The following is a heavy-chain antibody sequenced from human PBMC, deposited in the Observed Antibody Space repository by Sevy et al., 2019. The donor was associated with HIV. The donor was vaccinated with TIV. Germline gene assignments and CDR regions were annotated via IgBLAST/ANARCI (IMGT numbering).Heavy chain of an antibody. CDR1: GFTFSNYG. Sequence: GGSLRLSCAASGFTFSNYGMHWVRQAPGKGLEWVAVVWFDGSNENYAASVKGRFTISRDNLKNTLYLQMNSLSAEDTAVYYCARGSHFAWSLYLDSWGQGIMVTVSS. J-gene: IGHJ4*02. V-gene: IGHV3-33*01. D-gene: IGHD3-9*01. CDR2: VWFDGSNE. CDR3: ARGSHFAWSLYLDS.